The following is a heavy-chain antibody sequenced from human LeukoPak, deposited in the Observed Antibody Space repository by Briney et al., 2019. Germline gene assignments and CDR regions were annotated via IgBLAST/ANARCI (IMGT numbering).Heavy chain of an antibody. CDR1: GGSISSYY. J-gene: IGHJ4*02. Sequence: SETLSLTCTVSGGSISSYYWSWIRQPPGKGLEWIGYIYYSGSTNYNPSLKSRVTISVDTSKNQFSLKLSSVTAADTAVYYCAGQDDYYYNSSGYYLDYWGQGTLVTVSS. CDR3: AGQDDYYYNSSGYYLDY. CDR2: IYYSGST. D-gene: IGHD3-22*01. V-gene: IGHV4-59*08.